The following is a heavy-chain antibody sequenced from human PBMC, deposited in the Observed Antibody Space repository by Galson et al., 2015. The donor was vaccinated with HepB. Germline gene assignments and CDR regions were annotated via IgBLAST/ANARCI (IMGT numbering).Heavy chain of an antibody. CDR2: INTNTGNP. J-gene: IGHJ5*02. D-gene: IGHD4-17*01. CDR3: ARDITVTTYRNWFDP. CDR1: GYTFTNYA. V-gene: IGHV7-4-1*02. Sequence: SVKVSCKASGYTFTNYAMNWVRQAPGQGLEWMGWINTNTGNPTYAQGFTGRFVFSLDTSVSTAYLQISSLKVEDTAVYYCARDITVTTYRNWFDPWGQGSLVTVSS.